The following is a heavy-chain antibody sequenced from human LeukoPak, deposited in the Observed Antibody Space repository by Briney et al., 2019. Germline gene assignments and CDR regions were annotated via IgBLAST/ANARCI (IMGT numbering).Heavy chain of an antibody. V-gene: IGHV7-4-1*02. CDR2: INTNTGNP. J-gene: IGHJ4*02. CDR1: GYTFTSYA. Sequence: ASVKVSCKASGYTFTSYAMNWVRQAPGQGLEWMGWINTNTGNPTYAQGFTGRFVFSLDTSVSTAYLQISSLKAEDTAVYYCARDTGLSMVRGILFWGQGTLVTVSS. D-gene: IGHD3-10*01. CDR3: ARDTGLSMVRGILF.